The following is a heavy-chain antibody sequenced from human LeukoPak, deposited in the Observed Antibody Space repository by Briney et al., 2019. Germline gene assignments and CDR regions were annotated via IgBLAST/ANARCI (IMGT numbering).Heavy chain of an antibody. CDR1: GSTFSSHA. V-gene: IGHV3-30*02. D-gene: IGHD3-3*01. J-gene: IGHJ6*03. Sequence: GGSLSPSCAPPGSTFSSHAIHGFPQPPAKGLGRWPFIRNDGTNKYYADSVKGRFTISRDDGKNSLYLQMNSLGAEDSAVYYCARAHDFWSGYGGNYMDVWGKGTTVTVSS. CDR2: IRNDGTNK. CDR3: ARAHDFWSGYGGNYMDV.